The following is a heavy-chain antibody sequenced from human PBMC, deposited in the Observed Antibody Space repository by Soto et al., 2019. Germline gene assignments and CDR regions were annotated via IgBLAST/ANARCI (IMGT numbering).Heavy chain of an antibody. CDR2: IYYSGST. V-gene: IGHV4-61*01. J-gene: IGHJ5*02. CDR1: GGSVSSGSYY. CDR3: ARGVVLMVYAPKDNWFDP. D-gene: IGHD2-8*01. Sequence: SETLSLTCTVSGGSVSSGSYYWSWIRQPPGKGLEWIGYIYYSGSTNYNPSLKSRVTLSVDTSKNQFSLKLSSVTAADTAVYYCARGVVLMVYAPKDNWFDPWGQGTLVTVSS.